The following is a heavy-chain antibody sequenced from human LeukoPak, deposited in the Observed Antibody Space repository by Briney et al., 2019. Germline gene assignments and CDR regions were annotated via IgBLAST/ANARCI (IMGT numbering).Heavy chain of an antibody. V-gene: IGHV4-34*01. Sequence: PSETLSLTCAVYGGSFSGYYWSWIRQPPGKGLEWNGEINDSGSTSCSPSLKSRVSISVDTSKNQFSLKLSSVTAADTAVYYCARVIDYDISGYYLGYWGQGNRVAVSS. D-gene: IGHD3-22*01. CDR2: INDSGST. J-gene: IGHJ4*02. CDR3: ARVIDYDISGYYLGY. CDR1: GGSFSGYY.